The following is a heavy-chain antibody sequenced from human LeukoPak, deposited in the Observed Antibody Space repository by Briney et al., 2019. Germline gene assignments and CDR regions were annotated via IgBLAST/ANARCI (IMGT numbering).Heavy chain of an antibody. CDR1: GGSFSGYY. Sequence: SETLSLTCAVYGGSFSGYYWSWIRQPPGKGLEWIGEINHSGSTNYNPSLKSRVTISVDTSKNQFSLKLSSVTAAGTAVYYCARGIAARPRGMDVWGKGTTVTVSS. D-gene: IGHD6-13*01. CDR2: INHSGST. V-gene: IGHV4-34*01. CDR3: ARGIAARPRGMDV. J-gene: IGHJ6*04.